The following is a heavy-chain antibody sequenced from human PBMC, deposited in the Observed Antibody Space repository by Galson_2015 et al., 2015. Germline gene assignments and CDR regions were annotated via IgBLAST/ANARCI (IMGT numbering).Heavy chain of an antibody. V-gene: IGHV1-8*01. D-gene: IGHD2-2*01. CDR2: MNPNSGNT. J-gene: IGHJ6*02. Sequence: SVKVSCKASGYTFTSYDINWVRQATGQGLEWMGWMNPNSGNTGYAQKFQGRVTMTRNTSISTAYMELSSLRSEDTAVYYCAIPDIVVVPAANKLYYYYGMDVWGQGTTVTVSS. CDR3: AIPDIVVVPAANKLYYYYGMDV. CDR1: GYTFTSYD.